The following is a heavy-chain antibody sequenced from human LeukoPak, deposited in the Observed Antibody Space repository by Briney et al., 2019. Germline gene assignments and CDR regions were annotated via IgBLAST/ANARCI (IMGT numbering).Heavy chain of an antibody. CDR2: IIPIFGTA. J-gene: IGHJ4*02. D-gene: IGHD3-9*01. Sequence: GASVKVSCKASGGTFSSYAISWVRQAPGQGLEWMGGIIPIFGTANYAQKFQGRVTITTDESTSTAYMELSRLRSEDTAVYYCARARYYDILTGYYHFDYWGQGTLVTVSS. CDR3: ARARYYDILTGYYHFDY. CDR1: GGTFSSYA. V-gene: IGHV1-69*05.